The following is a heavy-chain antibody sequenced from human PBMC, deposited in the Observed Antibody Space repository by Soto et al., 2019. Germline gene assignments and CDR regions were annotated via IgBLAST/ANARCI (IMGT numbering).Heavy chain of an antibody. CDR2: IWYDGSNK. CDR1: GFTFSSYG. Sequence: GGSLRLSCAASGFTFSSYGMHWVRQAPGKGLEWVAVIWYDGSNKYYADSVKGRFTTSRDNSKNTLYLQMNSLRAEDTAVYYCARESSGSSFFDYWGQGTLVTVSS. D-gene: IGHD1-26*01. V-gene: IGHV3-33*01. J-gene: IGHJ4*02. CDR3: ARESSGSSFFDY.